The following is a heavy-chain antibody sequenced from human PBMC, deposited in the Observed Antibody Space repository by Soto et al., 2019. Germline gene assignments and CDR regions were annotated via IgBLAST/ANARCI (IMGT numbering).Heavy chain of an antibody. CDR1: DYSINSGNY. Sequence: AFVLLSHTRAVSDYSINSGNYWGWIRQPPGKGLEWIANVYHSGSAYYNPSLRSRVTISVDTSKNQFSLKLSSVTAADTAVYYCARDNDYYYGMDVWGQGTTVTVS. V-gene: IGHV4-38-2*02. D-gene: IGHD2-8*01. CDR3: ARDNDYYYGMDV. J-gene: IGHJ6*02. CDR2: VYHSGSA.